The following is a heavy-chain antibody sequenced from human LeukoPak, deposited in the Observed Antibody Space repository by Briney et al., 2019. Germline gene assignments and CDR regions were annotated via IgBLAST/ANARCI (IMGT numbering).Heavy chain of an antibody. J-gene: IGHJ4*02. D-gene: IGHD1-1*01. V-gene: IGHV1-18*01. CDR3: ARSLAPGHWKDFDY. CDR1: GYTFTSYG. CDR2: ISAYDGNT. Sequence: GASVKVSCKASGYTFTSYGISWVRQAPGQGLEWMGWISAYDGNTNYAQKLQGRVTMTTDTSTSTAYMELRSLRSDDTAVYYCARSLAPGHWKDFDYWGQGTLVTVSS.